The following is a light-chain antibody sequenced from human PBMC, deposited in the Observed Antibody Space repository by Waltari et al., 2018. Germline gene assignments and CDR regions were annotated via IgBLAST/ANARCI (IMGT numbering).Light chain of an antibody. CDR3: LMYMGSGIWV. J-gene: IGLJ3*02. V-gene: IGLV8-61*01. Sequence: QTVVTQEPSLSVSPGATVTLTCALSPGSVSRTSYVTWYQQPPGQAPRTLIYQANIRSSGVPDPFSGSTLGNKAALTITGAQADDESDYYCLMYMGSGIWVFGGGTKLTVI. CDR2: QAN. CDR1: PGSVSRTSY.